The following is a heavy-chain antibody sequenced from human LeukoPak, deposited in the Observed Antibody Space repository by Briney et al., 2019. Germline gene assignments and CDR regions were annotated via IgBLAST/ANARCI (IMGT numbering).Heavy chain of an antibody. V-gene: IGHV3-30*04. CDR2: ISYDGSNK. CDR1: GFTFSSYA. Sequence: PGGSLRLSCAASGFTFSSYAMHWVRQAPGKGLEGVAVISYDGSNKYYADSVKGRFTISGDNSKNTLYLQMNSLRAEDTAVYYCAREPKKAPFDYWGQGTLVTVSS. J-gene: IGHJ4*02. CDR3: AREPKKAPFDY.